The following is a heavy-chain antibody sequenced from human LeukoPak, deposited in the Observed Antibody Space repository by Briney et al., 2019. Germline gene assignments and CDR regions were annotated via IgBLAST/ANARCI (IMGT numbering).Heavy chain of an antibody. CDR2: IRSSDGST. Sequence: GGSLRLSCAASGFTFSNYAMSWVRQAPGKGLEWVSAIRSSDGSTYYADSVKGRFTISRDNSKNTLYLQMNSLRAEDTAVYYCAKDLQGYCTNGICYTRPLGYYGMDVWGQGTTVTVSS. CDR3: AKDLQGYCTNGICYTRPLGYYGMDV. D-gene: IGHD2-8*01. V-gene: IGHV3-23*01. J-gene: IGHJ6*02. CDR1: GFTFSNYA.